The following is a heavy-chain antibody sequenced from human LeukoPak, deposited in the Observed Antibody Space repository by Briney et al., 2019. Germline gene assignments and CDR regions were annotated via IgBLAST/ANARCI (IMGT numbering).Heavy chain of an antibody. CDR3: ARCGGACYLPSANGMDI. J-gene: IGHJ6*02. CDR2: ISPAQETK. Sequence: GGSLRLSCAASGFTFGTYAMHWVRQAPGKGLERVAVISPAQETKHYAATVKGRFTISRDNPLNTGYLQMNSLRADDTALYYCARCGGACYLPSANGMDIWGQGTTVTVS. V-gene: IGHV3-30*04. D-gene: IGHD2-21*01. CDR1: GFTFGTYA.